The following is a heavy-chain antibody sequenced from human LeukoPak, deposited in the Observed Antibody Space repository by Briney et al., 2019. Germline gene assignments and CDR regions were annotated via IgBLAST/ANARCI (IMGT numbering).Heavy chain of an antibody. CDR2: ISGSGGST. Sequence: GGSLSLSCAAAGFTFSSYAMSWVRQAPGKGREGVSAISGSGGSTYDAASVKGRYTISRDNAKKTLYLQMNSLRAEDTAVYYCAAASSHRIAAAGEYWGQGTLVTVSS. D-gene: IGHD6-13*01. V-gene: IGHV3-23*01. J-gene: IGHJ4*02. CDR1: GFTFSSYA. CDR3: AAASSHRIAAAGEY.